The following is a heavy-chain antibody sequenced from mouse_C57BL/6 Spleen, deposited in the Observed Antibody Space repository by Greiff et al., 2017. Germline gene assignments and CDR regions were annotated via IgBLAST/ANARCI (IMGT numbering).Heavy chain of an antibody. CDR1: GYAFSSYW. D-gene: IGHD2-1*01. V-gene: IGHV1-80*01. CDR3: ARSGGNPAWFAY. Sequence: QVQLKESGAELVKPGASVKISCKASGYAFSSYWMNWVKQRPGKGLEWIGQIYPGDGDTNYNGKFKGKATLTADKSSSTAYMQLSSLTSEDAAVYVCARSGGNPAWFAYWGQGTLVTVSA. CDR2: IYPGDGDT. J-gene: IGHJ3*01.